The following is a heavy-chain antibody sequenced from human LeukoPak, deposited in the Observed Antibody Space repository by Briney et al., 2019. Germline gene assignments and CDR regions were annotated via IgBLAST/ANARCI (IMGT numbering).Heavy chain of an antibody. D-gene: IGHD4-23*01. CDR3: ARTGRGYTGNSNYYYMDV. Sequence: KSSETLSLTCAVSGYSISSAYYWGWIRQPPGKGLEWIGSIYHSGSTYYNPSLKSRVTISVDTSKNQFSLKLSSVTAADTAVYYCARTGRGYTGNSNYYYMDVWGKGTTVTVSS. CDR2: IYHSGST. CDR1: GYSISSAYY. J-gene: IGHJ6*03. V-gene: IGHV4-38-2*01.